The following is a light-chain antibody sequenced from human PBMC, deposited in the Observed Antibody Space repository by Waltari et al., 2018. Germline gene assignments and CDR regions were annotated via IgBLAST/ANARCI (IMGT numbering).Light chain of an antibody. Sequence: DIVMTYSPDSLAVSLGASATITCKSSQSVLYSSNNKNYLAWYQQKPGQPPKLLIYWASTRESGVPDRFSGSGSGTDFTLTISSLQAEDVAVYYCQQYYSTPPTFGQGTTLEIK. V-gene: IGKV4-1*01. CDR2: WAS. CDR3: QQYYSTPPT. CDR1: QSVLYSSNNKNY. J-gene: IGKJ2*01.